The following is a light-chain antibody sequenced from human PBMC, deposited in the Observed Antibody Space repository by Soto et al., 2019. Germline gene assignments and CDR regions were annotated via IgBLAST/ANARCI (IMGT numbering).Light chain of an antibody. J-gene: IGKJ1*01. CDR3: QQTYTYPRT. CDR2: GAS. CDR1: QSISSN. Sequence: DIQMTQSPSSLSASAGDRVTITCRASQSISSNLNWYQEKPGKAPNLLIYGASNLQSGVPSRFSGSGSGTEYTLTIISLQPEDFTTYYCQQTYTYPRTFGQGTKVEIK. V-gene: IGKV1-39*01.